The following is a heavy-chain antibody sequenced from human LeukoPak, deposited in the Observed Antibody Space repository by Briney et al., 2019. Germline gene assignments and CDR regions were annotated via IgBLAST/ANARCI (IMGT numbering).Heavy chain of an antibody. CDR3: ARDPQSGSFNFDC. CDR1: GYSFTSYG. J-gene: IGHJ4*02. V-gene: IGHV1-18*01. CDR2: INPYNGNT. Sequence: ASVTVSFKTSGYSFTSYGITWVRQAPGQGLEWMGWINPYNGNTNYAQKLQGRVTMTTYTSTSTAYMELRSLRSDDTAVYYCARDPQSGSFNFDCWGQGTLVTVSS. D-gene: IGHD1-26*01.